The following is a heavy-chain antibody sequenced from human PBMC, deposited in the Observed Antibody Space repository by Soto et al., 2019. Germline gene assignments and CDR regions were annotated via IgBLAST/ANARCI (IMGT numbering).Heavy chain of an antibody. CDR3: ARGRPLRIHLGAIVRGVIKYWYFDL. D-gene: IGHD3-10*01. Sequence: SETLSLTCAVYGGSFSGYYWSWIRQPPGKGLEWIGEINHSGSTNYNPSLKSRVTISVDTSKNQFSLKLSSVTAADTAVYYCARGRPLRIHLGAIVRGVIKYWYFDLWGRGTLVT. J-gene: IGHJ2*01. CDR1: GGSFSGYY. CDR2: INHSGST. V-gene: IGHV4-34*01.